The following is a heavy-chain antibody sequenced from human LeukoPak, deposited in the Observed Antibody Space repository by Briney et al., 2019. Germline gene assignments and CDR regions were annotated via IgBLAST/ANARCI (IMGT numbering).Heavy chain of an antibody. CDR2: IYASGSA. Sequence: SETLSLTCTVSGGSISGYYWTWIRQPAGKGLEWIGRIYASGSASYNPSLESRVTMSADTSKNEISLKLTSVTAADTAVYYCSREPEPWGQGTLVTVSS. CDR3: SREPEP. V-gene: IGHV4-4*07. J-gene: IGHJ5*02. CDR1: GGSISGYY.